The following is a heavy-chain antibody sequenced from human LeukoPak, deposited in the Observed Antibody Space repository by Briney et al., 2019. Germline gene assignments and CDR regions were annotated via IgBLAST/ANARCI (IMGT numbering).Heavy chain of an antibody. J-gene: IGHJ4*02. D-gene: IGHD3-22*01. CDR3: ARVRQTYYYDSSGYYGV. CDR1: GGSFSDYY. CDR2: INHSGST. V-gene: IGHV4-34*01. Sequence: SETLSLTCAVYGGSFSDYYWSWIRQPPGKGLEWIGEINHSGSTNYNPSLKSRVTISVDTSKNQFSLKLSSVTAADTAVYYCARVRQTYYYDSSGYYGVWGQGTLVTVSS.